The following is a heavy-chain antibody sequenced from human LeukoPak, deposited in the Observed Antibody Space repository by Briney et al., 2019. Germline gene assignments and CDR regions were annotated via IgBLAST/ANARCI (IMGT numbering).Heavy chain of an antibody. D-gene: IGHD6-13*01. V-gene: IGHV4-34*01. Sequence: SETLSLTCAVYGGSFSGYYWSWIRQPPGKGLEWTGEINHSGSTNYNPSLKSRVTISVDTSKNQFSLKLSSVTAADTAVYYCARENETAGLDYWGQGTLVTVSS. CDR2: INHSGST. CDR3: ARENETAGLDY. J-gene: IGHJ4*02. CDR1: GGSFSGYY.